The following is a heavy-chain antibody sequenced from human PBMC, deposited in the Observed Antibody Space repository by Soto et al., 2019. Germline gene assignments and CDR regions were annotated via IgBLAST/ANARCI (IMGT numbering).Heavy chain of an antibody. V-gene: IGHV4-34*01. CDR1: GGSFSGYY. J-gene: IGHJ3*02. CDR2: INHSGST. CDR3: ARGPSSSTYGARGAFDI. D-gene: IGHD1-26*01. Sequence: PSETLSLTCAVYGGSFSGYYWSWIRQPPGKGLEWIGEINHSGSTNYNPSLKSRVTISVDTSKNQFSLKLSSVTAADTAVYYCARGPSSSTYGARGAFDIWGQGTMVTVSS.